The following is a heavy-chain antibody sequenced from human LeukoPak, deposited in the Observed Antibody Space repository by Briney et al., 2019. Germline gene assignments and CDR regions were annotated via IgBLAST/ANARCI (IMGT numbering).Heavy chain of an antibody. D-gene: IGHD3-22*01. CDR3: ARDRTYVLSPDSSGYYSWFDP. Sequence: SVKVSCKASGGTFSSYAISWVRQAPGQGLEWMGGIIPIFGTANYAQKFQGRVTITTDESTSTAYMELSSLRSEDTAVYYCARDRTYVLSPDSSGYYSWFDPWVQGTLVTVSS. CDR1: GGTFSSYA. V-gene: IGHV1-69*05. J-gene: IGHJ5*02. CDR2: IIPIFGTA.